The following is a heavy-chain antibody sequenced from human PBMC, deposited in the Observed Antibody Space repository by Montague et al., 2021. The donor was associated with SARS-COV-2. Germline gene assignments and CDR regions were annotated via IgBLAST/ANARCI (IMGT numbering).Heavy chain of an antibody. CDR3: ARRTVGTSHFDY. Sequence: SETLSLTCTVSGGSIFSNSFYWGWIRQSPGQGLEWIGNVLSSGSTFYNPSLRSRVTMSEDMSKNQFSLKLMSVTAADTAVYYCARRTVGTSHFDYWGQGTLVTVSS. V-gene: IGHV4-39*01. CDR1: GGSIFSNSFY. J-gene: IGHJ4*02. CDR2: VLSSGST. D-gene: IGHD1-26*01.